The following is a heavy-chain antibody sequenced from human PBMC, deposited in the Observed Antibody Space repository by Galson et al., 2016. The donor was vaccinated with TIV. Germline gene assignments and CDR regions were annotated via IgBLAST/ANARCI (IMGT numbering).Heavy chain of an antibody. V-gene: IGHV3-9*01. Sequence: SLRLSCAASGFIFDEYAMHWVRQAPGKGPEWVAGITWNSGTIGYADSVKGRFTISRDNAKKSLYLQMNSLRREDAALYYCVKTNIYLRTVVADGAFDVWGQGTRVTVSS. J-gene: IGHJ3*01. CDR2: ITWNSGTI. CDR1: GFIFDEYA. D-gene: IGHD2-15*01. CDR3: VKTNIYLRTVVADGAFDV.